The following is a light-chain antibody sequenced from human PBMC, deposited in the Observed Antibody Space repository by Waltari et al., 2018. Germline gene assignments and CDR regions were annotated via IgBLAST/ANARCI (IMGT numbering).Light chain of an antibody. CDR1: QRVLYSSNNKNY. CDR3: QLYYSTPPRT. J-gene: IGKJ1*01. Sequence: DIVMTQSPDSLALFLGERATTTCKPSQRVLYSSNNKNYLAWYQQKPGQPPTLLIYWASTRESWVPDRFSGSGSGTDFTLPISSLQAEDVAVYYYQLYYSTPPRTFGQGTKVEIK. CDR2: WAS. V-gene: IGKV4-1*01.